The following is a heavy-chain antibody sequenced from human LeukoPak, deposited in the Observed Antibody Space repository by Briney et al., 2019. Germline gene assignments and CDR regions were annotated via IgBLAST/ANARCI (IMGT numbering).Heavy chain of an antibody. D-gene: IGHD3-22*01. CDR3: ASQYYYDSSGYSLNAFDI. J-gene: IGHJ3*02. V-gene: IGHV1-18*01. CDR2: ISAYNGNT. Sequence: ASVKVSCKASGGTFSSYAISWVRQAPGQGLEWMGWISAYNGNTNYAQKLQGRVTMTTDTSTSTAYMELRSLRSDDTAVYYCASQYYYDSSGYSLNAFDIWGQGTMVTVSS. CDR1: GGTFSSYA.